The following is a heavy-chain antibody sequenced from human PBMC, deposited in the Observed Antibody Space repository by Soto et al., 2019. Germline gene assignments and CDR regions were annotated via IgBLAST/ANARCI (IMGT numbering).Heavy chain of an antibody. CDR1: GYTFTSYY. Sequence: QVQLVQSGAEVKKPGASVKVSCKASGYTFTSYYMHWVRQAPGQGLEWMGIINPSGGSTSYAQKFQGRVTMTRDTSTSTVYMELSSLRSEDTAVYYCAREQRGELGITGTGADMDVWGKGTTVTVSS. CDR3: AREQRGELGITGTGADMDV. V-gene: IGHV1-46*03. D-gene: IGHD1-20*01. CDR2: INPSGGST. J-gene: IGHJ6*03.